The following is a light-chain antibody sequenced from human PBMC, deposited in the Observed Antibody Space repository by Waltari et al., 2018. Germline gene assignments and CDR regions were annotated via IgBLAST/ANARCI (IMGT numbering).Light chain of an antibody. CDR1: QRISSSY. Sequence: EIVLTQSPGTLPLSPGERATLSCRASQRISSSYLAWYQQKPGQAPRLLIYGASRRATGIPDRFSGGGSGTDFTLTISRLEPEDFAVYYCQQFGISVWTFGQGTKVEIK. V-gene: IGKV3-20*01. CDR3: QQFGISVWT. J-gene: IGKJ1*01. CDR2: GAS.